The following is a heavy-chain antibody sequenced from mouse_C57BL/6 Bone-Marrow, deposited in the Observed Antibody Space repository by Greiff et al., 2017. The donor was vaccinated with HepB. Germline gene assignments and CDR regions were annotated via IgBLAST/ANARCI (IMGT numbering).Heavy chain of an antibody. CDR3: ASGDYYGSRPRNFDY. CDR1: GYSFTDYN. Sequence: LVESGPELVKPGASVKISCKASGYSFTDYNMNWVKQSNGKSLEWIGVINPNYGTTSYNQKFKGKATLTVDQSSSTAYMQLNSLTSEDSAVYYCASGDYYGSRPRNFDYWGQGTTLTVSS. D-gene: IGHD1-1*01. CDR2: INPNYGTT. J-gene: IGHJ2*01. V-gene: IGHV1-39*01.